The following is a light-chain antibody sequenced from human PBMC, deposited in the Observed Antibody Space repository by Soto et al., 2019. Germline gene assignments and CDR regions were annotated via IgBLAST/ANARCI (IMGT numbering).Light chain of an antibody. CDR2: GAS. Sequence: EIVVTQSPGTLSVSPGERATLFCRVSQSVSSNYLAWYQQKPGQAPRLLIYGASSRATGIPDRFSGSGSGTDFTLTITRLEPEDFAVYYCQQHVSSPPSWIFGQGTQVEIK. V-gene: IGKV3-20*01. J-gene: IGKJ1*01. CDR1: QSVSSNY. CDR3: QQHVSSPPSWI.